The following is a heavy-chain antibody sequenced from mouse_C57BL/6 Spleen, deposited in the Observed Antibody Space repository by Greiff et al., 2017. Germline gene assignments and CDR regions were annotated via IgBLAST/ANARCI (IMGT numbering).Heavy chain of an antibody. J-gene: IGHJ3*01. Sequence: QVQLQQPGAELARPGASVKLSCKASGYTFTSYGISWVKQRTGQGLEWIGEIYPRSGNTYYNEKFKGKATLTADKSSSTAYMELRSLTSEDSAVYFCAKASGSNYRFAYWGQGTLVTVSA. CDR3: AKASGSNYRFAY. CDR1: GYTFTSYG. D-gene: IGHD1-1*01. CDR2: IYPRSGNT. V-gene: IGHV1-81*01.